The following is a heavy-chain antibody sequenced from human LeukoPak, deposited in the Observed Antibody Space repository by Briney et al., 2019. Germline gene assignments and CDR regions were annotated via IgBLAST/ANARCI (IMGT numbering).Heavy chain of an antibody. CDR1: GFTFSDYY. V-gene: IGHV3-11*01. CDR2: ISSSGSTI. D-gene: IGHD5-18*01. J-gene: IGHJ6*02. CDR3: AVGIQLWLREGYYYGMDV. Sequence: GSLRLSCAASGFTFSDYYMSWIRQAPGKGLEWVSYISSSGSTIYYADSVKGRFTISRDNAKNSLYLQMNSLRTEDTAVYYCAVGIQLWLREGYYYGMDVWGQGTTVTVSS.